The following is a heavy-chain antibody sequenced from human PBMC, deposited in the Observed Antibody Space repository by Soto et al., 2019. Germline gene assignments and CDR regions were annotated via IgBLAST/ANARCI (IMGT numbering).Heavy chain of an antibody. Sequence: SVKVSCKASGGTFSSYAISWVRQAPGQGLEWMGGIIPIFGTANYAQKFQGRVTITADESTRTAYMELSSLRSEATAVYYCARANCGDIVLRGPYYFDYWGKGTLVTVSS. CDR2: IIPIFGTA. V-gene: IGHV1-69*13. D-gene: IGHD2-15*01. CDR3: ARANCGDIVLRGPYYFDY. CDR1: GGTFSSYA. J-gene: IGHJ4*02.